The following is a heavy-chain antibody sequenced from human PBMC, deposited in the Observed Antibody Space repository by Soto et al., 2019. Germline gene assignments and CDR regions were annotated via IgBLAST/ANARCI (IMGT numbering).Heavy chain of an antibody. V-gene: IGHV1-2*04. Sequence: QVQLVQSGTEVKKPGASVKVSCKASGYTFTNYGISWVRQAPGQGLEWMGWINPNSGGTNYAQRFQGWVTMTRDRSISTAYMELSRLKSDDTAVYYCARVGGGLASLGYYGMDVWGQGTTVTVSS. CDR1: GYTFTNYG. CDR2: INPNSGGT. D-gene: IGHD3-10*01. J-gene: IGHJ6*02. CDR3: ARVGGGLASLGYYGMDV.